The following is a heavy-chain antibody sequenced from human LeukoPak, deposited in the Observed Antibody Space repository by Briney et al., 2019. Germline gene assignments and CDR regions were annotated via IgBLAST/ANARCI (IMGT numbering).Heavy chain of an antibody. CDR3: ARESMYSSVGSYGFDI. Sequence: SETLSLTCTVSGGSTSSYYWNWIRQPPGKELDWIGNIYYSGSANYNPYLKSRVTISIDTSKNQFSLKVNSAIAADTAVYYCARESMYSSVGSYGFDIWGQGTMVTVSS. V-gene: IGHV4-59*01. J-gene: IGHJ3*02. CDR2: IYYSGSA. D-gene: IGHD3-10*01. CDR1: GGSTSSYY.